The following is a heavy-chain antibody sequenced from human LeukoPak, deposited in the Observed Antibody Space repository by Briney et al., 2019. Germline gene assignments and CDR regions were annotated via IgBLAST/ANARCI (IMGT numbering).Heavy chain of an antibody. D-gene: IGHD6-13*01. CDR3: AKWAGSGGHTSTYFGPFDF. Sequence: GGSLRLSCAASGFTFSNWAITWVRQAPGMGLEWVSSISGDGGGTYYADSVKGRFTVSRDNSKNTLYLEINSLRVEDTAVYYCAKWAGSGGHTSTYFGPFDFWGQGTLVTVSS. V-gene: IGHV3-23*01. J-gene: IGHJ4*02. CDR2: ISGDGGGT. CDR1: GFTFSNWA.